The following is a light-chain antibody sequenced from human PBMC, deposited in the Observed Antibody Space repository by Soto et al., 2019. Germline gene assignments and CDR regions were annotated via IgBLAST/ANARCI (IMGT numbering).Light chain of an antibody. CDR1: ENVNSN. CDR3: QQYGSLPA. V-gene: IGKV3-15*01. Sequence: EIGLNQSPATVSLSQGERATXSCRASENVNSNVAWWYQQKPSHTPSLLVFVAYTIASVIPCRFRGCGSGTEFTLSISSLQYEAFAVYYLQQYGSLPAFGQGTKVGIK. CDR2: VAY. J-gene: IGKJ1*01.